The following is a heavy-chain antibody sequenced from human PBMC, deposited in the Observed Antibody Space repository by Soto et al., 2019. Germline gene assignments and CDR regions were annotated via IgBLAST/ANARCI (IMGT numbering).Heavy chain of an antibody. V-gene: IGHV3-33*01. CDR2: IWYDGSNK. CDR1: GSIFSGYG. Sequence: QKYLVESGGGVVQPGGSLRLSRVASGSIFSGYGMHWVRQAPGKGLEWVAVIWYDGSNKYYADSVKGRFTISRDNSKIMLYLQMDSLRAEDTAVYYCARDGIGGTVFRGFCDYWGQGTLVTVSS. CDR3: ARDGIGGTVFRGFCDY. D-gene: IGHD1-7*01. J-gene: IGHJ4*02.